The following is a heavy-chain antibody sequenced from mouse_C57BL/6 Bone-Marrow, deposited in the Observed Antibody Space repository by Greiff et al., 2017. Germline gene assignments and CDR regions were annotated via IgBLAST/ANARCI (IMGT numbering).Heavy chain of an antibody. Sequence: EVHLVESEGGLVQPGSSMKLSCTASGFTFSDYYMAWVRQVPEKGLEWVANINYDGSSTYYLDYLKSRFIISRDNAKNILYLQMSSLKSEDTATXYCAREGGYYGNGGWYFDVWGTGTSVTVSS. CDR2: INYDGSST. CDR1: GFTFSDYY. CDR3: AREGGYYGNGGWYFDV. V-gene: IGHV5-16*01. J-gene: IGHJ1*03. D-gene: IGHD2-1*01.